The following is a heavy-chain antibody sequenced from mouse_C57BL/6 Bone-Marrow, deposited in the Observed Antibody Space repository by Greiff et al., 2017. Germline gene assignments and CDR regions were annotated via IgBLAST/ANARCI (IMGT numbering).Heavy chain of an antibody. CDR1: GYAFTNYL. V-gene: IGHV1-54*01. CDR3: ARHYDYDVDYFDY. Sequence: QVQLQQSGAELVRPGTSVKVSCKASGYAFTNYLIEWVKQRPGQGLEWIGVINPGCGGTNYNEKFKGKATLTADKSSSTAYMQLSSLTSEDSAVYFCARHYDYDVDYFDYWGQGTTLTVSS. D-gene: IGHD2-4*01. CDR2: INPGCGGT. J-gene: IGHJ2*01.